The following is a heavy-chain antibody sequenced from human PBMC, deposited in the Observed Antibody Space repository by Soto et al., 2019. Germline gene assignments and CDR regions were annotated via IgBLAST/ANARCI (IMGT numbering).Heavy chain of an antibody. Sequence: PGGSLRLSCAASGFTFSSCAMSWVRQAPGKGLEWVSGIGGSGDDTEYTDSVKGRFTISRDNSKNTLYLQMNSLRAEDTSVYYCAKEGGLSGSYYISSSYYFDYWGQGTLVTVSS. CDR3: AKEGGLSGSYYISSSYYFDY. V-gene: IGHV3-23*01. CDR1: GFTFSSCA. CDR2: IGGSGDDT. J-gene: IGHJ4*02. D-gene: IGHD1-26*01.